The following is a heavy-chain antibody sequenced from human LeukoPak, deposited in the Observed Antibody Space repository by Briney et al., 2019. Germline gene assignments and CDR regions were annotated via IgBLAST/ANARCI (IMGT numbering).Heavy chain of an antibody. D-gene: IGHD6-13*01. CDR3: ARPTEYYSSRGWFDP. Sequence: EASVKVSCKASGYAFTGYYLHWVRQAPGQGLEWMGWIHPNSGDTDYAQKFQGRVTMTRDTSISTAYMELSRLRSDDTAVYYCARPTEYYSSRGWFDPWGQGTRVAVSS. V-gene: IGHV1-2*02. CDR1: GYAFTGYY. J-gene: IGHJ5*01. CDR2: IHPNSGDT.